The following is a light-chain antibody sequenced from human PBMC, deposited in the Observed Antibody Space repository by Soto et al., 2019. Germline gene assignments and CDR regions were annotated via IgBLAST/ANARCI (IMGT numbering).Light chain of an antibody. CDR1: SSNIGGTNY. Sequence: RVFISCSGSSSNIGGTNYAYWYQQLPGAAPKLLMHSNNLRPSGVPERISGSKSGTSASLAISGLRSEDEAVYYCASWDDRLGAVIFGGGTKVTVL. V-gene: IGLV1-47*02. J-gene: IGLJ2*01. CDR2: SNN. CDR3: ASWDDRLGAVI.